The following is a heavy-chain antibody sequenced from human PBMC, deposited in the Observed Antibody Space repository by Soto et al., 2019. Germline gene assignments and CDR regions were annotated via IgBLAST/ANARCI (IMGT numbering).Heavy chain of an antibody. D-gene: IGHD6-19*01. V-gene: IGHV5-51*01. CDR1: GYSFTSYW. Sequence: GESLKISCKGSGYSFTSYWIGWVRQMPGKGLEWMGIIYPGDSDTRYSPSFQGQVTISADKSISTAYLQWSSLKASDTAMYYCARNIAVADVYYYYYGMDVWGQGTTVTVSS. J-gene: IGHJ6*02. CDR3: ARNIAVADVYYYYYGMDV. CDR2: IYPGDSDT.